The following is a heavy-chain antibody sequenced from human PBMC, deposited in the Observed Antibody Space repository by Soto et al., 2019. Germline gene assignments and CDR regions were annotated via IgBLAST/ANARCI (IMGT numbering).Heavy chain of an antibody. CDR1: GTAFTYVY. CDR3: ASGRYDASGYFDY. CDR2: ITPFNGNT. J-gene: IGHJ4*02. Sequence: GASVQGSCQCSGTAFTYVYLHWVLQATGQALEWMGWITPFNGNTKYAQKFQDRVTFTGDTSLNTAYMELSSLRSDDTAMFYCASGRYDASGYFDYWGQGTLVTVSS. V-gene: IGHV1-45*02. D-gene: IGHD3-22*01.